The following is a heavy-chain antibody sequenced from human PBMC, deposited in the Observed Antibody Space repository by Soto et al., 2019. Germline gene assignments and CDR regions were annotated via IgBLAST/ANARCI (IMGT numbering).Heavy chain of an antibody. V-gene: IGHV3-30-3*01. D-gene: IGHD3-22*01. CDR2: ISYDGSNK. CDR3: ARGYYDSSGLDY. J-gene: IGHJ4*02. CDR1: GFTFSSYA. Sequence: QVQLVESGGGVVQPGRSLRLSCAASGFTFSSYAMHWVRQAPGKGLEWVAVISYDGSNKYYADSVKGRFTISRDNSKNTLYLQMNSLRAEDTAVYYCARGYYDSSGLDYWGQGTLVTVSS.